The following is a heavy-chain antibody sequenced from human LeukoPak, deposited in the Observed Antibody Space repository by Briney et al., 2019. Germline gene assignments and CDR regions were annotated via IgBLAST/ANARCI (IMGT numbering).Heavy chain of an antibody. D-gene: IGHD3-10*01. CDR3: AKDLSGSGSYLGL. CDR2: INGGGGT. Sequence: GGSLRLSCSAPGFTFTSYPMSWVRQAPGKGLEWLSAINGGGGTFYSHSVKGRFTISRDNSKNTLYLQMNSLRAEDTAVYYCAKDLSGSGSYLGLWGQGTLVTVSS. J-gene: IGHJ4*02. V-gene: IGHV3-23*01. CDR1: GFTFTSYP.